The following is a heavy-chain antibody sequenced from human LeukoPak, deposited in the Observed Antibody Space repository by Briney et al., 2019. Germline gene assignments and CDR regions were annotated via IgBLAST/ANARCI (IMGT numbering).Heavy chain of an antibody. D-gene: IGHD5-12*01. Sequence: GASVKVSCKASGYTFTSYGISWVRQAPGQGLEWMGWISAYNGNTNYAQKLQGRVTMTTDTSTSTAYMELRSLRSDDTAVYYCARDRKDTYSGLNKFVFDYWGQGTLVTVSS. CDR1: GYTFTSYG. CDR3: ARDRKDTYSGLNKFVFDY. V-gene: IGHV1-18*01. CDR2: ISAYNGNT. J-gene: IGHJ4*02.